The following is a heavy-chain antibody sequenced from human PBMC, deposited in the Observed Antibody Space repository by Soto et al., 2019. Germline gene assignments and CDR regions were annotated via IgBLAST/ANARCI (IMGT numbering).Heavy chain of an antibody. CDR3: ARDASGTTSFLVS. CDR1: GFMFTTSG. CDR2: IWLDGSER. J-gene: IGHJ5*01. Sequence: GGSLRLSCETSGFMFTTSGMHWVRQAPGKGLEWVSGIWLDGSERYYSDSVKGRFTISRDNSKNMLFLEMNSLRVEDTAVYFCARDASGTTSFLVSWGPGALVTVSS. D-gene: IGHD1-1*01. V-gene: IGHV3-33*01.